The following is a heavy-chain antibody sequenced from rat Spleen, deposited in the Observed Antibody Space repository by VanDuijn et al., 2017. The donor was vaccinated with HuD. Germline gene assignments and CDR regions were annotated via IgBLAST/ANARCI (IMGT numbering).Heavy chain of an antibody. CDR1: GFTFSRFP. V-gene: IGHV5-46*01. CDR3: ARLSAEFAY. J-gene: IGHJ3*01. Sequence: EVQLVESGGGLVQPGRSLKLSCAASGFTFSRFPMAWVRQVPKKGLEWVASISSGGGGTYYGDSVKGRFTISRDNAKTTLYLQMNSLRSEDTATYYCARLSAEFAYWGQGTLVTVSS. CDR2: ISSGGGGT.